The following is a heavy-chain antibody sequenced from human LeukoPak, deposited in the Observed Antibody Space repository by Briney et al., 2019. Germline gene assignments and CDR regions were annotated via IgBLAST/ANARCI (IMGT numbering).Heavy chain of an antibody. CDR2: INPNSGGT. CDR3: ARNYCSSTSCYHHDAFDI. Sequence: ASVKVSCKASGYTFTGYYMHWVRQAPGQGLEWMGWINPNSGGTNYAQKFQGRVTMTRDMSISTAYMELSRLRSDDTAVYYCARNYCSSTSCYHHDAFDIWGQGTMVTVSS. V-gene: IGHV1-2*02. J-gene: IGHJ3*02. CDR1: GYTFTGYY. D-gene: IGHD2-2*01.